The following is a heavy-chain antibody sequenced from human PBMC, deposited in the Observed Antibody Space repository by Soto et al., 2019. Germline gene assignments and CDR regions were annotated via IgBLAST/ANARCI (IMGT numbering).Heavy chain of an antibody. D-gene: IGHD3-22*01. Sequence: ASVKVSCKVSGYTLTELSMHWVRLAPGKGLEWMGGFDPEDGETIYAQKFQGRVTMTEDTSTDTAYMELSSLRSEDTAVYYCNIAYYYDSSGYYYFDYWGQGTLVTVSS. V-gene: IGHV1-24*01. CDR2: FDPEDGET. CDR1: GYTLTELS. CDR3: NIAYYYDSSGYYYFDY. J-gene: IGHJ4*02.